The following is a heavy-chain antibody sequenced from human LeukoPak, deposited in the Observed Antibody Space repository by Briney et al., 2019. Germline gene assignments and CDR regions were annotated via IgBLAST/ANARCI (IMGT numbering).Heavy chain of an antibody. CDR3: ARDYDSSGYYYVRFFDY. D-gene: IGHD3-22*01. CDR1: GGTFSSYA. CDR2: IIPILGIA. Sequence: ASVKVSCKASGGTFSSYAISWVRQAPGQGLEWMGRIIPILGIANYAQKFQGRVTITADKSTSTAYMELSSLRSEDTAVYYCARDYDSSGYYYVRFFDYWGQGTLVTVSS. J-gene: IGHJ4*02. V-gene: IGHV1-69*04.